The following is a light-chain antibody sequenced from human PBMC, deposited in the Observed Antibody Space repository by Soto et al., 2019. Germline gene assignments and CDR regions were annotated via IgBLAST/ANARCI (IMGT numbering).Light chain of an antibody. V-gene: IGKV3-15*01. CDR3: QQYNNWPPWT. CDR2: GAS. Sequence: VMTQSPATLSVSPGERATLSCRASQSISTSLAWYQQTAGQPPRLLIYGASTRATGIPARFSGSGSGTEFTLTITSLQSEDFTVYYCQQYNNWPPWTFGQGTKV. CDR1: QSISTS. J-gene: IGKJ1*01.